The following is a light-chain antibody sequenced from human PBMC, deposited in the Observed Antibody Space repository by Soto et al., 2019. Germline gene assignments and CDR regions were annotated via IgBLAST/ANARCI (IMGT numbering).Light chain of an antibody. J-gene: IGLJ1*01. CDR1: SSDVGGYNY. Sequence: QSVLTQPASVSGSPGQSITISCTGTSSDVGGYNYVSWYQQHPGKAPKLMIYEVSTRPSGVSNRFSASKSGNTASLTISGLQAEDEADYYCSSYTSSSNHVFGPGTKVTVL. CDR3: SSYTSSSNHV. CDR2: EVS. V-gene: IGLV2-14*01.